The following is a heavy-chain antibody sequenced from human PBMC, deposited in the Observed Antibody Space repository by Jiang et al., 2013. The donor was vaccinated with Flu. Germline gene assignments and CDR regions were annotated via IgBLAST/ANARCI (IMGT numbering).Heavy chain of an antibody. CDR2: IWYDGSNK. CDR1: GFTFSSYG. J-gene: IGHJ4*02. D-gene: IGHD2-8*01. Sequence: GGGVVQPGRSLRLSCAASGFTFSSYGMHWVRQAPGKGLEWVAVIWYDGSNKYYADSVKGRFTISRDNSKNTLYLQMNSLRAEDTAVYYCARDSLRSMVYANYWGQGTLVTVSS. V-gene: IGHV3-33*08. CDR3: ARDSLRSMVYANY.